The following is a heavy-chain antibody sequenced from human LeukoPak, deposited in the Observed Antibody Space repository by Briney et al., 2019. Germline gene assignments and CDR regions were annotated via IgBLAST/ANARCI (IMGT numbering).Heavy chain of an antibody. J-gene: IGHJ6*02. CDR2: INHSGST. Sequence: SETLSLTCAVYGGSFSGYYWSWIRQPPGRGLEWIGEINHSGSTNYNPSPKSRVTISVDTSKNQFSLKLSSVTAADTAVYYCARGHFAYYYDSSGYPTIYYYYYGMDVWGQGTTVTVSS. CDR1: GGSFSGYY. CDR3: ARGHFAYYYDSSGYPTIYYYYYGMDV. D-gene: IGHD3-22*01. V-gene: IGHV4-34*01.